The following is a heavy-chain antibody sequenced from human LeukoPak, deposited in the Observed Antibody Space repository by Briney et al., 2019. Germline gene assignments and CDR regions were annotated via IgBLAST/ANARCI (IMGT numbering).Heavy chain of an antibody. CDR1: GFTFSDSY. J-gene: IGHJ3*02. CDR2: I. Sequence: SGGSLRLSCAASGFTFSDSYMTWIRQAPGKGLEWVSSIYADSVKGRFTISRDNAKKSLYLQMNSLRAEDTAVYYCARDDGGNFNDAFDIWGQETMVTVSS. CDR3: ARDDGGNFNDAFDI. V-gene: IGHV3-69-1*01. D-gene: IGHD4-23*01.